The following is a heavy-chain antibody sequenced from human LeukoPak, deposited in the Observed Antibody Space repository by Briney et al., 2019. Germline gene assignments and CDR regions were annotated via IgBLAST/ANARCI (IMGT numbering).Heavy chain of an antibody. J-gene: IGHJ4*02. Sequence: GASLRLSCAASGFTFSSYAMSWVRQAPGKGLEWVSAISGSGGSTYYADFVKGRFTISRDNSKNTLYLQMNSLRAEDTAVYYCAKEGEGYYGSGSYYGWGQGTLVTVSS. V-gene: IGHV3-23*01. CDR1: GFTFSSYA. CDR3: AKEGEGYYGSGSYYG. D-gene: IGHD3-10*01. CDR2: ISGSGGST.